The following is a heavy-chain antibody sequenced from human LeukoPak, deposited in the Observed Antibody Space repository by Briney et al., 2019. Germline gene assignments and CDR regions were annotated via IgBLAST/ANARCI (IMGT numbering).Heavy chain of an antibody. D-gene: IGHD6-19*01. CDR1: GDSITSGGYS. CDR2: IHDSGST. V-gene: IGHV4-30-4*07. J-gene: IGHJ3*02. Sequence: SETLSLTCAVSGDSITSGGYSWSWIRQTPGKGLEWIAYIHDSGSTYNNPSLKSRLSTSIDTSKNQFSLKLSSVTGADTAVYYCARPSGYGSDWYGDGAFDIWGQGTLVTVSS. CDR3: ARPSGYGSDWYGDGAFDI.